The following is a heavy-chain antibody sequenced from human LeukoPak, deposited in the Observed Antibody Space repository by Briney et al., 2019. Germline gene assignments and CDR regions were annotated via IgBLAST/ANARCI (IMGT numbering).Heavy chain of an antibody. Sequence: KPSETLSLTCTVSGGSISSYYWSWIRQPAGKGLEWIGRIYTSGSTNYNPSLKSRVTMSVDTSKNQFSLKLSSVTAADTAVYYCARDREYGDYVGPYYYYYMDVWGKGTTVTVSS. V-gene: IGHV4-4*07. CDR1: GGSISSYY. J-gene: IGHJ6*03. CDR2: IYTSGST. D-gene: IGHD4-17*01. CDR3: ARDREYGDYVGPYYYYYMDV.